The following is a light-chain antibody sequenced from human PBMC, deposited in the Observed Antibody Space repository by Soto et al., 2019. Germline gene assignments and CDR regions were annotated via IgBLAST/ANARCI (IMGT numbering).Light chain of an antibody. J-gene: IGKJ1*01. V-gene: IGKV3-15*01. CDR2: DAS. Sequence: VMTQSPATLSVSPGERATLSCRASQSVTTNLAWFQQKPGQAPRPLIYDASTRAANIPARFSGSGSGTEFTLTISRLQSEDFAVYYCQQYNSWPSRTVGQGTKVDIK. CDR3: QQYNSWPSRT. CDR1: QSVTTN.